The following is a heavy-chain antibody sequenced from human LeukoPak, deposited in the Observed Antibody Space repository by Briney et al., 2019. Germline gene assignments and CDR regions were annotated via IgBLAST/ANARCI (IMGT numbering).Heavy chain of an antibody. CDR3: ARTHFRCSTTKCYSPSYYYMDV. V-gene: IGHV3-11*01. D-gene: IGHD2-2*02. J-gene: IGHJ6*03. Sequence: GGSLRLSCAASGFTFSDYYMSWIRQAPGKGLEWLSYISSSGTTIYYADSVKGRFTFSRDNAENSLYLQMDSLRAEDTAVYYCARTHFRCSTTKCYSPSYYYMDVWGKGTKVPVS. CDR1: GFTFSDYY. CDR2: ISSSGTTI.